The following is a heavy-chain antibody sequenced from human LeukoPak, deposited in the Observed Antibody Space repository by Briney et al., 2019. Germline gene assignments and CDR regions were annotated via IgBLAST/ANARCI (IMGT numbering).Heavy chain of an antibody. CDR3: ARSPTLYNWFDP. V-gene: IGHV3-21*01. CDR2: ISSSSSYI. CDR1: GFTFSSYS. J-gene: IGHJ5*02. Sequence: GGSLRLSCAAPGFTFSSYSMNWVRQAPGKGLEWVSSISSSSSYIYYADSVKGRFAISRDNAKNSLYLQMNSLRAEDTAVYYCARSPTLYNWFDPWGQGTLVTVSS.